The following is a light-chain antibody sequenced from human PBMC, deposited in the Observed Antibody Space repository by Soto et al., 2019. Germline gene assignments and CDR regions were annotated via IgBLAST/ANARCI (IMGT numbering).Light chain of an antibody. CDR2: KAS. Sequence: DIQMTQSPSTLSASVGDRVTITCRDSQSVSTWLAWYQQKPGKAPKLLIYKASNLESGVPSRFTGSGSGTEFTLTISSLQPDDFATYYCQQYNSWTFGQGTKVDIK. V-gene: IGKV1-5*03. CDR1: QSVSTW. CDR3: QQYNSWT. J-gene: IGKJ1*01.